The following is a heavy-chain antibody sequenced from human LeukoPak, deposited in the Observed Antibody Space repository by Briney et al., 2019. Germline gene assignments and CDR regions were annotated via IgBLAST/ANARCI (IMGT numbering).Heavy chain of an antibody. V-gene: IGHV1-18*01. CDR1: GYTFTSYG. Sequence: ASVKVSCKASGYTFTSYGISWVRQAPGQGLAWMGWISAYNGNTNYAQKLQGRVTMTTDTSTSTAYMELRSLRSDDTAVYYCARAVDCSSTSCYSFDYWGQGTLVTVSS. J-gene: IGHJ4*02. CDR2: ISAYNGNT. D-gene: IGHD2-2*02. CDR3: ARAVDCSSTSCYSFDY.